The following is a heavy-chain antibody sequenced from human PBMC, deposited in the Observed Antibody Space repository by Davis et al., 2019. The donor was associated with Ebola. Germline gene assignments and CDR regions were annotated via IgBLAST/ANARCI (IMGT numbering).Heavy chain of an antibody. J-gene: IGHJ4*02. V-gene: IGHV4-59*06. Sequence: PSETLSLTCTVSGGSISSYYWSWIRQHPGKGLEWIGYIYYSGSTYYNPSLKSRVTISVDTSKNQFSLKLSSVTAADTAVYYGARWGVLEWLLYDDYWGQGTLVTVSS. CDR3: ARWGVLEWLLYDDY. D-gene: IGHD3-3*01. CDR1: GGSISSYY. CDR2: IYYSGST.